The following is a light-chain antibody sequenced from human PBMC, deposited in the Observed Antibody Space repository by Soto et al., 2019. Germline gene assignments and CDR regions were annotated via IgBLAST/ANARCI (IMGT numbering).Light chain of an antibody. CDR1: QSLLYSDGNTY. CDR3: MQGTHWPPWT. Sequence: DVVMTQSPLSLPVTLGQPASISCRSSQSLLYSDGNTYLSWFQQRPGQSPRRLIYQVSTRDSGVPDRFSGSGSGTDFTLKISRVEAEDVGVYYCMQGTHWPPWTFGQGTKVEIK. J-gene: IGKJ1*01. CDR2: QVS. V-gene: IGKV2-30*01.